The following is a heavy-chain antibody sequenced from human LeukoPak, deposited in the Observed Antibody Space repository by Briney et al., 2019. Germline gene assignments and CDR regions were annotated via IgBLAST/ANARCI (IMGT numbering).Heavy chain of an antibody. CDR3: ARDCWGNSSGYYCGLKD. J-gene: IGHJ4*02. Sequence: GASVTVSCKASGYSFTNYDINWVRQATGQGLEWMGWMNPKSGDTGYSQKFQGRVFITRDTSISTAYMELSRLRSDDTAVYYCARDCWGNSSGYYCGLKDWGQGTLVTVSS. CDR1: GYSFTNYD. D-gene: IGHD3-22*01. V-gene: IGHV1-8*03. CDR2: MNPKSGDT.